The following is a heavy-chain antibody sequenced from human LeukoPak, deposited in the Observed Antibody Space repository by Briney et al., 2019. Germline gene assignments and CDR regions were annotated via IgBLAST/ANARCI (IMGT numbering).Heavy chain of an antibody. CDR1: GGSISSGSYY. V-gene: IGHV4-61*02. CDR3: ARVALCSTSCHPRGYSYGAFDY. CDR2: IYTSGST. J-gene: IGHJ4*02. Sequence: PSQTLSLTCTVSGGSISSGSYYWSWIRQPAGKGLEGIGRIYTSGSTNYNPPLKSRVTISVDTSKNQFSLKLSSVTAADTAVYYCARVALCSTSCHPRGYSYGAFDYWGQGTLVTVSS. D-gene: IGHD5-18*01.